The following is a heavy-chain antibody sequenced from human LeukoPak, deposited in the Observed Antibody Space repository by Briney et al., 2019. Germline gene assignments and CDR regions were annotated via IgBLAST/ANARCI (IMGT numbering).Heavy chain of an antibody. CDR1: GGSFSGYY. D-gene: IGHD2-21*02. CDR2: INHSGST. J-gene: IGHJ4*02. Sequence: SETLSLTCAVYGGSFSGYYWSWIRQPPGKGLEWVGEINHSGSTNYNPSLKGRVTISVDTSKNQFSLKLSSVTAADTAVYYCARGNIVVVTAVIDYWGQGTLVTVSS. V-gene: IGHV4-34*01. CDR3: ARGNIVVVTAVIDY.